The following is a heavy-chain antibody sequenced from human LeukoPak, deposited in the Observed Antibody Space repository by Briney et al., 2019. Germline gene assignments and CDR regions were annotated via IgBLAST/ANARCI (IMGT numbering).Heavy chain of an antibody. CDR1: GGSISSYY. J-gene: IGHJ4*02. D-gene: IGHD6-19*01. CDR3: ARTSTSGLVGGYYFDY. Sequence: NPSETLSLTCTVSGGSISSYYWSWIRQPPGKGLEWIGYIYYSGSTNYNPSLKSRVTISVDTSKNQFSLKLSSVTAADTAVYYCARTSTSGLVGGYYFDYWGQGTLVTVSS. V-gene: IGHV4-59*01. CDR2: IYYSGST.